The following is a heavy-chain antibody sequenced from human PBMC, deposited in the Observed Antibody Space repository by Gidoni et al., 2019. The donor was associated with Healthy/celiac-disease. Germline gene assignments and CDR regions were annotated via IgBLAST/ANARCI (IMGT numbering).Heavy chain of an antibody. V-gene: IGHV3-30*18. D-gene: IGHD3-3*01. CDR2: IAYDGSNK. CDR1: GFTFSSYG. CDR3: AKGDYDENPSDY. Sequence: VQLVESVGGVFQPGRSLILSCAASGFTFSSYGMHWVRQAPGKGLEGVAVIAYDGSNKYYADAVKGRFTSYRDNSKNTLYLQMNSLRAEDTAVYYCAKGDYDENPSDYWGQGTLVTVSS. J-gene: IGHJ4*02.